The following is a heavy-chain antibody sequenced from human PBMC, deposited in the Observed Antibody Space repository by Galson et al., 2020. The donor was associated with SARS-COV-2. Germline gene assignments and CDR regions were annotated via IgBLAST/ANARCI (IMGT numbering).Heavy chain of an antibody. D-gene: IGHD6-6*01. CDR1: GGSISSSSYY. Sequence: SQTLSLTCTVSGGSISSSSYYWGWIRQPPGKGLEWIGSIYYSGSTYYNPSLKSRVTISVDTSKNQFSLKLSSVTDADTAVYYCARDRDSSSSPFFDYWGQGTLVTVSS. CDR3: ARDRDSSSSPFFDY. CDR2: IYYSGST. V-gene: IGHV4-39*07. J-gene: IGHJ4*02.